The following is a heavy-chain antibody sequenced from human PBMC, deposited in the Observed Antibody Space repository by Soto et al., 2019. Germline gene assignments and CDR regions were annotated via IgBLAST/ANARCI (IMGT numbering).Heavy chain of an antibody. CDR3: ARPLCSSTRCGPYFFDS. J-gene: IGHJ4*02. Sequence: QVQLVQSGAEVKKPGASVKVSCKASGYTFTSNDSNWVRQAPGQGPEWMGWMNPDNGKTGFAQKFQGRITMTRNTSISTDYMELSSLRSDDTAVYFCARPLCSSTRCGPYFFDSWGQGSLVTVSS. CDR2: MNPDNGKT. D-gene: IGHD2-2*01. CDR1: GYTFTSND. V-gene: IGHV1-8*01.